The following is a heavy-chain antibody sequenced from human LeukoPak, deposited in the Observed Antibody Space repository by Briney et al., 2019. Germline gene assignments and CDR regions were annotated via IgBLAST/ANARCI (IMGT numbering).Heavy chain of an antibody. Sequence: ASVKVSCKASGYTFTSYGISWVRQAPGQGLEWMGWISAYNGNTNYAQKLQGRVTMTTDTSTSTAYMELRSLRSDDTAVYYCARIGDIVVVPTYYYYYGMDVWGQGTTVTVSS. V-gene: IGHV1-18*01. D-gene: IGHD2-2*01. CDR2: ISAYNGNT. CDR3: ARIGDIVVVPTYYYYYGMDV. CDR1: GYTFTSYG. J-gene: IGHJ6*02.